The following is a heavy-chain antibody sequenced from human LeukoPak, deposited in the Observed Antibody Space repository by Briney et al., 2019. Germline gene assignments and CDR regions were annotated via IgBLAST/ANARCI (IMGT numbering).Heavy chain of an antibody. J-gene: IGHJ6*02. Sequence: GGSLRLSCTASGFSFRSFAMSWVRQAPGQGLEWVSSISGGGEDTYYADSVKGRFTISRDNSETTLNLQTNSLGADDTALYYCARTIAQYTNTWLYYYYGLDVWGQGTTVTVSS. CDR3: ARTIAQYTNTWLYYYYGLDV. V-gene: IGHV3-23*01. D-gene: IGHD6-13*01. CDR2: ISGGGEDT. CDR1: GFSFRSFA.